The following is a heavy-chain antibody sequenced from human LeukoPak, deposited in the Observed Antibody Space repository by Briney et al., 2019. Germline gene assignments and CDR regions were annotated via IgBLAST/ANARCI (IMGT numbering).Heavy chain of an antibody. D-gene: IGHD3-22*01. Sequence: PGGSLRLSCAVSGFTVSSNYMNWVRQAPGKGLEWVPVIYSGGSTYYADSVKGRFTISRDDSKNTLYLQMNSLRAEDTAVYYCARDRGAYFYDTGYWGQGTLVTVSS. J-gene: IGHJ4*02. V-gene: IGHV3-66*01. CDR1: GFTVSSNY. CDR2: IYSGGST. CDR3: ARDRGAYFYDTGY.